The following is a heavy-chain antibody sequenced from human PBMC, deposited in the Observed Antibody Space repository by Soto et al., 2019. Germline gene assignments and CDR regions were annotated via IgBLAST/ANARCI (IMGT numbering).Heavy chain of an antibody. CDR3: TTDLSGSYTGWDY. CDR2: IKSKTDGGTT. J-gene: IGHJ4*02. D-gene: IGHD1-26*01. V-gene: IGHV3-15*07. CDR1: GFTFSNAW. Sequence: EVQLVESGGGLVKPGGSLRLSCAASGFTFSNAWMNWVRQAPGKGLEWVGRIKSKTDGGTTDYAAPVKGRFTISRDDSKNTLYLQMNSLKTEDTAVYYCTTDLSGSYTGWDYWGQGTLVTVSS.